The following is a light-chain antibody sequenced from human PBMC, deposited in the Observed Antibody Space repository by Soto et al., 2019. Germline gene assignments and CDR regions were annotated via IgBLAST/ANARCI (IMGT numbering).Light chain of an antibody. J-gene: IGKJ3*01. V-gene: IGKV1-27*01. CDR1: QGISNY. Sequence: DIQMTQSPSSLSASVGDRVTITCRASQGISNYLAWYQQKPGKVPKLLIYAASTLQSGVPYRFSGSGSGPDFPLTISSLQTEDVATYYFQKYNSAPLTVGPGTKVDIK. CDR2: AAS. CDR3: QKYNSAPLT.